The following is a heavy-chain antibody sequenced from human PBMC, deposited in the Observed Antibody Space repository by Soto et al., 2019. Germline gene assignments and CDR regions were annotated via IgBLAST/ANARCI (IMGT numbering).Heavy chain of an antibody. Sequence: GGSLRLSCAASGFTFSSYAMSWVRQAPGKGLEWVSAISGSGGSTYYADSVKGRFTISRDNSKNTLYLQMNSLRAEDTAVYYCARRGAFGGVITKGGYYFDYWGQGTLVTVSS. D-gene: IGHD3-16*02. CDR2: ISGSGGST. CDR1: GFTFSSYA. J-gene: IGHJ4*02. V-gene: IGHV3-23*01. CDR3: ARRGAFGGVITKGGYYFDY.